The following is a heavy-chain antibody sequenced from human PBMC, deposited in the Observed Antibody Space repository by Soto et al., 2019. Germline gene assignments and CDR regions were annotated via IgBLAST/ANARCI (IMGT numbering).Heavy chain of an antibody. D-gene: IGHD2-2*01. CDR3: ARDTVTSLTPYQGFYYYRMDV. CDR2: ISFYGSSK. CDR1: GFPFSSYT. V-gene: IGHV3-30*09. Sequence: LSCTASGFPFSSYTMHWLRRAPGKGLEWVGLISFYGSSKYYADWVKGRIVISRDNSKASLYLQMDTLRPDDTAIYYCARDTVTSLTPYQGFYYYRMDVWGQGTPVTVSS. J-gene: IGHJ6*01.